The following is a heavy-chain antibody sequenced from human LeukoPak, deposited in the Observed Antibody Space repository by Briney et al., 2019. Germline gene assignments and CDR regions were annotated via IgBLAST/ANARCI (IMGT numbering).Heavy chain of an antibody. CDR2: IASGATTI. CDR3: ARDREYHPLYSFDI. Sequence: PGGSLRLSCAASGFAFTNYEMNWVRQAPGKGLEWVSYIASGATTIYYADSVQGRFTISRDNARNSLYLHMNSLRVEDTAIYYCARDREYHPLYSFDIWGQGTMVTVSS. J-gene: IGHJ3*02. CDR1: GFAFTNYE. V-gene: IGHV3-48*03. D-gene: IGHD2-2*02.